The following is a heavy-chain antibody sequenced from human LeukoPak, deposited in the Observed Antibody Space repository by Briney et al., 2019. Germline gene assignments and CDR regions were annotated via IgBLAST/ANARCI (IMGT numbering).Heavy chain of an antibody. CDR2: ISAYNGNT. CDR3: ARDISGYDYFDY. V-gene: IGHV1-18*01. Sequence: ASVKVSCKTSGFPFTTYGISWVRQAPGQGLEWMGWISAYNGNTNYAQKLQGRVTMTTDTSTSTAYMELRSLRSDDTAVYYCARDISGYDYFDYWGQGTLVTVSS. J-gene: IGHJ4*02. D-gene: IGHD5-12*01. CDR1: GFPFTTYG.